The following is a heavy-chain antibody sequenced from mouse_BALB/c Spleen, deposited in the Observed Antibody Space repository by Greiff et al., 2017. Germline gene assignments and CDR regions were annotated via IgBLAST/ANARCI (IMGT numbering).Heavy chain of an antibody. J-gene: IGHJ3*01. CDR3: ASDRSRNDVGFAY. CDR1: GFTFSDYY. V-gene: IGHV5-4*02. D-gene: IGHD2-1*01. CDR2: ISDGGSYT. Sequence: EVKVVESGGGLVKPGGSLKLSCAASGFTFSDYYMYWVRQTPEKRLEWVATISDGGSYTYYPDSVKGRFTISRDNAKNNLYLQMSSLKSEDTAMYYCASDRSRNDVGFAYGGQGTLVTVSA.